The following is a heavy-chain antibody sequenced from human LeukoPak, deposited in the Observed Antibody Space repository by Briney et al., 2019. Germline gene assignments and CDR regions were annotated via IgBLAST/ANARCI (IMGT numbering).Heavy chain of an antibody. J-gene: IGHJ3*02. V-gene: IGHV4-59*01. Sequence: PSETLSLTCAVSGGSISSDYWSWIRQPPGKGLEWIGYIHYSGSTYYSPSLRSRVAISLDTSMQQFSLKLSSVTAADTAMYYCAQYGSGGLRGFDIWGQGTMVTVSS. D-gene: IGHD2-15*01. CDR1: GGSISSDY. CDR3: AQYGSGGLRGFDI. CDR2: IHYSGST.